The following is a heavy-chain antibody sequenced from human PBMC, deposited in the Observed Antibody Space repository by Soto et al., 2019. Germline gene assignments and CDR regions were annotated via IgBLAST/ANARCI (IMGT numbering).Heavy chain of an antibody. Sequence: SETLSLTCTVSGGSINAFFWTWVRQPPGKGLESIGYIFYSGSTNYNPSLKSRVTISLDTSKTQFSLNLTSVTAADTAVYYCATQTGLYYYGMDVWGQGTTVTVSS. J-gene: IGHJ6*02. CDR2: IFYSGST. CDR3: ATQTGLYYYGMDV. V-gene: IGHV4-59*01. CDR1: GGSINAFF.